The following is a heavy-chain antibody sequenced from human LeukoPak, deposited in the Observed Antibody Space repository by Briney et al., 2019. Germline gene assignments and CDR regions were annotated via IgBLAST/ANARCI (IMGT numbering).Heavy chain of an antibody. CDR3: ARCSAYPHSDF. CDR1: AFRQSRSC. Sequence: PGGSLCLPRAVPAFRQSRSCPRWLRQAPGKGLEWVSGISDSGGSTSYADSVKGRFTISRDNSKNTLYLQMNSLRAEDTAVYYCARCSAYPHSDFWGQGPLVTVSS. CDR2: ISDSGGST. V-gene: IGHV3-23*01. D-gene: IGHD3-16*01. J-gene: IGHJ4*02.